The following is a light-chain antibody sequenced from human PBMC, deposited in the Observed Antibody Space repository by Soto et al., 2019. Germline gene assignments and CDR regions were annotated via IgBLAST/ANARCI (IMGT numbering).Light chain of an antibody. Sequence: QSVLTQPASVSGSPGPSITISCTGTSSDVGGYNYVSWYQQHPGKAPKLMIYEVSNRHSGVSNRFSGSKSGNTASLTISGLQAEDEADYYCSSYTSSSTSCVFGTGTKVTVL. V-gene: IGLV2-14*01. CDR2: EVS. J-gene: IGLJ1*01. CDR3: SSYTSSSTSCV. CDR1: SSDVGGYNY.